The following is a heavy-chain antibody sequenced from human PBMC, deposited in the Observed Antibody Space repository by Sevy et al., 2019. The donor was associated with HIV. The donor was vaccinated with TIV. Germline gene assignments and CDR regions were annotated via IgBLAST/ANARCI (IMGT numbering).Heavy chain of an antibody. D-gene: IGHD3-22*01. CDR3: AKWGGGHYDPDEIGYYFYYYNMDV. Sequence: GGSLRLSCAVSGFSFDSYGMTWVRQAPGKGLEWVSGISGSGTRTYYADSVKGRFIISRDNSKNTLYLQMNSLRSEDTGMYDCAKWGGGHYDPDEIGYYFYYYNMDVWGKGTTVTVSS. V-gene: IGHV3-23*01. CDR1: GFSFDSYG. J-gene: IGHJ6*03. CDR2: ISGSGTRT.